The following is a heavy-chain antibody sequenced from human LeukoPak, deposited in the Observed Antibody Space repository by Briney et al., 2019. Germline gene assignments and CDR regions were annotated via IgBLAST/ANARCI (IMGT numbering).Heavy chain of an antibody. CDR1: GGSFRGYS. CDR2: IYYSGST. Sequence: KTSETLSLTCAVYGGSFRGYSWTWIRQPPGKGLEWIGYIYYSGSTNYNPSLKSRVTISVDTSKNQFSLKLSSVTAADTAVYYCARLYQKRVHWYFDLWGRGTLVTVSS. V-gene: IGHV4-59*01. D-gene: IGHD2-2*01. J-gene: IGHJ2*01. CDR3: ARLYQKRVHWYFDL.